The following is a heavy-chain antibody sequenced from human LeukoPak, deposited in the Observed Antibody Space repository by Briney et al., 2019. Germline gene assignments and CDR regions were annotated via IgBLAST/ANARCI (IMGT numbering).Heavy chain of an antibody. Sequence: GSLGLFCAASGFTFSRSWMSWVRQAPGKGLEWVANIKQDGNEKYYVDSVKGRFTISRDNGKTSLYLQMNSLRVEDTAVYFCARLPDLDSSAYFWFPKWGQGTLVTVSS. J-gene: IGHJ4*02. V-gene: IGHV3-7*01. CDR2: IKQDGNEK. D-gene: IGHD3-22*01. CDR1: GFTFSRSW. CDR3: ARLPDLDSSAYFWFPK.